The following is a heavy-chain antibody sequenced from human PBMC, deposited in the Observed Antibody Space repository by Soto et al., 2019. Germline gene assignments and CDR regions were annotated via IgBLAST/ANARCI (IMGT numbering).Heavy chain of an antibody. CDR3: ARDSEMASPDY. J-gene: IGHJ4*02. CDR1: GGSISSGGYY. V-gene: IGHV4-31*03. Sequence: SETLSLTCTVSGGSISSGGYYWSWIRQHPGKGLEWIGYIYYSGSTYYNPSLKSRVTISVDTSKNQFSLKLSSVTAADTAVYYCARDSEMASPDYWGQGTLVTVSP. CDR2: IYYSGST. D-gene: IGHD5-12*01.